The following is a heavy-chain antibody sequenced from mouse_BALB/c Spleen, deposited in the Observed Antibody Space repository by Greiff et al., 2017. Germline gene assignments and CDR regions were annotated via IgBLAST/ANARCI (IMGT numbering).Heavy chain of an antibody. Sequence: EVQLVESGGGLVKPGGSLKLSCAASGFTFSSYAMSWVRQTPEKRLEWVASISSGGSTYYPDSVKGRITISRDNARNILYLQMSSLRSEDTAMYYCTRGELLGGYFDVWGAGTTVTVSS. CDR3: TRGELLGGYFDV. J-gene: IGHJ1*01. D-gene: IGHD1-1*01. V-gene: IGHV5-6-5*01. CDR2: ISSGGST. CDR1: GFTFSSYA.